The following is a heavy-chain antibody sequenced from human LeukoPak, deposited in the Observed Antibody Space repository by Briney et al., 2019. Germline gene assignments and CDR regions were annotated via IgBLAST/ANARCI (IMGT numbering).Heavy chain of an antibody. CDR2: VRSKLDGGTA. D-gene: IGHD6-13*01. V-gene: IGHV3-15*01. CDR3: TTDHSSSWYGFEY. CDR1: GFTLDNAW. Sequence: GGSLRLSCATSGFTLDNAWMSWVRQARGKGLEWVGRVRSKLDGGTAEYAAFVKGRFSSSTDDSGNTLYLQMNSLKSEDTAVYYCTTDHSSSWYGFEYWGQGTQVTVSS. J-gene: IGHJ4*02.